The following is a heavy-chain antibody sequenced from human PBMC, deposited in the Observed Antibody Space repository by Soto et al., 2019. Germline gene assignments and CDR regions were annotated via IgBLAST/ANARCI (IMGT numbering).Heavy chain of an antibody. D-gene: IGHD6-13*01. CDR1: GFTFSSYA. Sequence: QVQLVESGGGVVQPGRSLRLSCAASGFTFSSYAMHWVRQAPGKGLEWVAVISYDGSNKYYADSVKGRFTISRDNSKSALYLQMNSLRAEDTAVYYCARSSSFSSYWGQGTLLTVSS. V-gene: IGHV3-30-3*01. J-gene: IGHJ4*02. CDR3: ARSSSFSSY. CDR2: ISYDGSNK.